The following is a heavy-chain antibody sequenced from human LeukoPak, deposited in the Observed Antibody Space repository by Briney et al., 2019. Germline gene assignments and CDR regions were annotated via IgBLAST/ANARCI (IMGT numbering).Heavy chain of an antibody. J-gene: IGHJ6*03. CDR1: GGSFSGYY. V-gene: IGHV4-34*01. Sequence: PSETLSLTCAVYGGSFSGYYSSWIRQPPGKGLEWIGEINHSGSTNYNQSLKSRVTISVDTSKTQFSLKLSSVTAADTAVYYCARGFREYYGSGSYYNTPYYYYYMDVWGKGTTVTVSS. CDR2: INHSGST. CDR3: ARGFREYYGSGSYYNTPYYYYYMDV. D-gene: IGHD3-10*01.